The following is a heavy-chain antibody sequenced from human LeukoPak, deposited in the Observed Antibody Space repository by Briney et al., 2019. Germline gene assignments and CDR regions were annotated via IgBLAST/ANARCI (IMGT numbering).Heavy chain of an antibody. D-gene: IGHD1-26*01. V-gene: IGHV3-7*01. Sequence: GGSLRLSCAASGFTFSSYWMSWVRQAPGKGLEWVANIKQDGSEKFYVDSVKGRFTISRDNAKNSLYLQMNSLRAEDTAVYYCARDRVVGATKSSYYYGMDVWGQGTTVTVSS. CDR3: ARDRVVGATKSSYYYGMDV. CDR2: IKQDGSEK. CDR1: GFTFSSYW. J-gene: IGHJ6*02.